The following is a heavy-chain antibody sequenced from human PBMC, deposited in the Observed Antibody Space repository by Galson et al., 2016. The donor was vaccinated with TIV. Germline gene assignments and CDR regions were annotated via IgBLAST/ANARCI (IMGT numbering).Heavy chain of an antibody. J-gene: IGHJ2*01. D-gene: IGHD3-10*01. CDR2: ISSSSSFR. CDR1: GFLFTEYY. V-gene: IGHV3-11*05. Sequence: SLRLSCAASGFLFTEYYMSWIRQAPGTGLEWVSYISSSSSFRNYADSVKGRFTISRDNAKVYLQMNSLRVEDTAVYYCARDYGEVRGDNWYFDLWGRGTLVTVSS. CDR3: ARDYGEVRGDNWYFDL.